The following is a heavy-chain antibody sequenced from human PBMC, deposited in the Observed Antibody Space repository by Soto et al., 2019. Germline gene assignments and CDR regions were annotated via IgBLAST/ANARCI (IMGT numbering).Heavy chain of an antibody. V-gene: IGHV3-48*03. CDR1: GFTFSSYE. D-gene: IGHD3-22*01. CDR3: ARDPDYYDSSGTDAFDL. J-gene: IGHJ3*01. Sequence: GGSLRLSCAASGFTFSSYEMNWVRQAPGKVGEGVSYISSSGSTIYYADSVKGRFTISRDNAKNSLYLQMNSLRAEDTAVYYCARDPDYYDSSGTDAFDLWGQGTMVPVSS. CDR2: ISSSGSTI.